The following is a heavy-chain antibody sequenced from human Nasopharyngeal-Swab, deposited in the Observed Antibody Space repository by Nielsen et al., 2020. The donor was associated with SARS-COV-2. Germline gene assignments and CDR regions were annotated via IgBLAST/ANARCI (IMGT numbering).Heavy chain of an antibody. D-gene: IGHD3-3*01. CDR1: RFTFTSSA. CDR3: AADRRYVFWSGYPAFDY. CDR2: FVVGSGNT. Sequence: SAKVSCKASRFTFTSSAVQWVRQARGQRLEWIGWFVVGSGNTNYAQKFQERVTITRDMSTSTAYMELSSLRSEATAVYYCAADRRYVFWSGYPAFDYWGQGTLVTVSS. J-gene: IGHJ4*02. V-gene: IGHV1-58*01.